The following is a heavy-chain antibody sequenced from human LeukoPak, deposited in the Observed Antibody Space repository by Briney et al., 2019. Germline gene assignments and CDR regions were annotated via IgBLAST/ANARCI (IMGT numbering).Heavy chain of an antibody. J-gene: IGHJ4*02. CDR2: INPNSGGT. CDR1: GYIFTGYY. D-gene: IGHD6-6*01. V-gene: IGHV1-2*02. CDR3: ARVGDSSSWRPLDY. Sequence: GASVKVSCKASGYIFTGYYMHWVRQAPGQGLEWMGWINPNSGGTNYSHKFQGRVTMTRDTSISTAYMELSRLRSDDTAVYYCARVGDSSSWRPLDYWGQGTLVTVSS.